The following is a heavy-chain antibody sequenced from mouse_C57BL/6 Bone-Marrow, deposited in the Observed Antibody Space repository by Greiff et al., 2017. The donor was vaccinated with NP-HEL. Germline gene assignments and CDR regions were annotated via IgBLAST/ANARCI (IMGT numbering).Heavy chain of an antibody. CDR3: ARSVKGSYGSSYAWYFDV. J-gene: IGHJ1*03. D-gene: IGHD1-1*01. CDR2: IYPGSGST. CDR1: GYTFTSYW. Sequence: VQLQQSGAELVKPGASVKMSCKASGYTFTSYWITWVKQRPGQGLEWIGDIYPGSGSTNYNEKFKSKATLTVDTSSSTAYMQLSSLTSEDSAVYYCARSVKGSYGSSYAWYFDVWGTGTTVTVSS. V-gene: IGHV1-55*01.